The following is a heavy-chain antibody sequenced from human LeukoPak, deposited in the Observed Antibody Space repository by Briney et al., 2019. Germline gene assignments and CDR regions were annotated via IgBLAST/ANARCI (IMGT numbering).Heavy chain of an antibody. D-gene: IGHD1-1*01. Sequence: GGSLRLSCAASGFTFSDYYMSWIRQAPGKGLEWVSYISSSGSTIYYADSVKGRFTISRDNAKNSLYLQMNSLRAEDTAVYYCARDKEVLPTKYYFDYWGQGTLVTVSS. CDR1: GFTFSDYY. V-gene: IGHV3-11*01. CDR3: ARDKEVLPTKYYFDY. CDR2: ISSSGSTI. J-gene: IGHJ4*02.